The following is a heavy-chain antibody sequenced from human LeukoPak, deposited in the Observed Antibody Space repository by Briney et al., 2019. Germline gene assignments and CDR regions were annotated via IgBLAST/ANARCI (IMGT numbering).Heavy chain of an antibody. CDR1: GLTFSSAW. J-gene: IGHJ4*02. Sequence: GGSLRLSCAASGLTFSSAWMHWVRQTPGQRLVWISRIRSDGTATYAYSVRGRFTISRDNAKNTLYLQMNNLRADDTGIHYCARDGSYKLDYWGQGALVTVSS. D-gene: IGHD1-26*01. CDR2: IRSDGTA. CDR3: ARDGSYKLDY. V-gene: IGHV3-74*01.